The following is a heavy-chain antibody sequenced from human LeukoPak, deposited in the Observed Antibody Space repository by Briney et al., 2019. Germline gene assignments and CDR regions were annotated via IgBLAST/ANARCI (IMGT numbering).Heavy chain of an antibody. V-gene: IGHV1-46*01. J-gene: IGHJ3*02. CDR2: INPSGGST. CDR1: GYTFTRYY. CDR3: ASSLRTGYSSQGAFDI. D-gene: IGHD6-13*01. Sequence: ASVKVSCKASGYTFTRYYMHWVRQAPGQGLEWMGIINPSGGSTCYAQKFQGRVTMTTDTSTSTVYMELTSLRSEDTAVYYCASSLRTGYSSQGAFDIWGQGTMVSVSS.